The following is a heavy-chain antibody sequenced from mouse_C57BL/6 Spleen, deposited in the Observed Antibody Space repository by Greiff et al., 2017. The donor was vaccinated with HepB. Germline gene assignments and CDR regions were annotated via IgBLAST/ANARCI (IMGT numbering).Heavy chain of an antibody. V-gene: IGHV14-4*01. CDR2: IDPENGDT. Sequence: EVQLQQSGAELVRPGASVKLSCTASGFNIKDDYMHWVKQRPEQGLEWIGWIDPENGDTEYASKFQGKATITADTSSNTAYLQLSSLTSEDTAVYYCTHIYDGYYNYWGQGTTLTVSS. J-gene: IGHJ2*01. D-gene: IGHD2-3*01. CDR3: THIYDGYYNY. CDR1: GFNIKDDY.